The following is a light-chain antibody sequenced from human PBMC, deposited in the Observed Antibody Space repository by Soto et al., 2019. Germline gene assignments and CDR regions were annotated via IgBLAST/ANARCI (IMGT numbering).Light chain of an antibody. Sequence: DIQMTQSPSPLSASVGDSVTITCRASQTIKTYLNWYRHKPGEAPKLLIYAASHLQTGVPSRFSGSGSGTFFTLSISSLQPEDFATYYCQQTYSTPGTFGQGTKVEV. J-gene: IGKJ1*01. V-gene: IGKV1-39*01. CDR2: AAS. CDR3: QQTYSTPGT. CDR1: QTIKTY.